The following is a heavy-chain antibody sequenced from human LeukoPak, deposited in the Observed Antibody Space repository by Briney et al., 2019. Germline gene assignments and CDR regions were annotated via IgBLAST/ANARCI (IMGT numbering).Heavy chain of an antibody. V-gene: IGHV3-21*01. CDR2: ISSSSSYI. D-gene: IGHD2-2*01. CDR1: GCTFSSYS. CDR3: ERGMVPAAENWFDP. J-gene: IGHJ5*02. Sequence: GGSLRLSCAASGCTFSSYSMNWVRQAPGKGLEWVSSISSSSSYIYYADSVKGRFTLSRDNDKNSLYPQMNSLRAEDPAVYYWERGMVPAAENWFDPWGQGTLVTVSS.